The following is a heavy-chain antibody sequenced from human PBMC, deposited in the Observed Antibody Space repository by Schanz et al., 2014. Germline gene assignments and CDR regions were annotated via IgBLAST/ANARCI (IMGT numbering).Heavy chain of an antibody. CDR2: IWYDGSNK. V-gene: IGHV3-33*03. CDR3: AKVAPAATYLDS. D-gene: IGHD2-2*01. Sequence: VQLVESGGGLVQPGGSLRLSCAASGFTFSSYGMHWVRQAPGKGLEWVAIIWYDGSNKYYADSVKGRFTISRDNAKNSLFLQMNSLSAEDTAVYYCAKVAPAATYLDSWGLGTLVTVSS. J-gene: IGHJ4*02. CDR1: GFTFSSYG.